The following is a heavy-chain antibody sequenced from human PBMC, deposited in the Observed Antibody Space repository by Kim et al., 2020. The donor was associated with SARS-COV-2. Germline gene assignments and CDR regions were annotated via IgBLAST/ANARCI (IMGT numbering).Heavy chain of an antibody. V-gene: IGHV5-10-1*01. Sequence: YRPSLPGHVTTSADKSISTAYLQWSSLKASDTAMYYCARELYGGNGLVDYWGQGTLVTVSS. J-gene: IGHJ4*02. CDR3: ARELYGGNGLVDY. D-gene: IGHD2-15*01.